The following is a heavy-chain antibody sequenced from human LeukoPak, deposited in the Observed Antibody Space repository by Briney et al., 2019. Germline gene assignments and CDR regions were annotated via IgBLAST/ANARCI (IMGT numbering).Heavy chain of an antibody. D-gene: IGHD6-13*01. CDR2: ISSSSSYI. CDR1: GFTFSSYS. V-gene: IGHV3-21*01. J-gene: IGHJ3*02. Sequence: GGSLGLSCAASGFTFSSYSMNWVRQAPGKGLEWVSSISSSSSYIYYADSVKGRFTISRDNAKNSLYLQMNSLRAEDTAVYYCASSYSSPGAFDIWGQGTMVTVSS. CDR3: ASSYSSPGAFDI.